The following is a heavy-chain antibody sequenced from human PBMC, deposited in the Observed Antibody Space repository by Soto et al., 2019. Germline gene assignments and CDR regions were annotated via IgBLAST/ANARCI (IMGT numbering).Heavy chain of an antibody. CDR1: GGTFSSYA. J-gene: IGHJ6*02. CDR2: IIPIFGTA. V-gene: IGHV1-69*01. CDR3: ARGVAAAVGVYYYGMDV. D-gene: IGHD6-13*01. Sequence: QVQLVQSGAEVKKPGSSVKVSCKASGGTFSSYAISWGRQAPGQGLEGMGGIIPIFGTANYAQKFQGRVTITAEESTSTAYMELSSLRSEDTAVYYCARGVAAAVGVYYYGMDVWGQGTTVTVSS.